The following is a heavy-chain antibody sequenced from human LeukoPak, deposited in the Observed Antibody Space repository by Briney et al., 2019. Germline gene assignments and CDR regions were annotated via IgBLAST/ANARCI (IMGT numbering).Heavy chain of an antibody. V-gene: IGHV4-59*01. D-gene: IGHD3-10*01. CDR3: ARAKALPMVRGVISGMDV. CDR2: IYYSGST. J-gene: IGHJ6*02. CDR1: GVSISSYY. Sequence: SETLSLTCTVSGVSISSYYWSWIRQPPGKGLEWIGYIYYSGSTNYNPSLKSRVTISVDTSKNQFSLKLSSVTAADTAVYYCARAKALPMVRGVISGMDVWGQGTTVTVSS.